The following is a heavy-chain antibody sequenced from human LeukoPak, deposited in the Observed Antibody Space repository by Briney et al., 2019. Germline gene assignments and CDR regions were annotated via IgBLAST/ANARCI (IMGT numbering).Heavy chain of an antibody. Sequence: PGGSLRLSCAASEFTFRSYAMSWVRQAPGKGPEWVSGISGGGDDTYFADSVKGRFTISRDNSKNTLFLQMNSLRDEDTAVHYCAKHAYGDFGQIDYWGQGALVTVSS. CDR3: AKHAYGDFGQIDY. CDR1: EFTFRSYA. CDR2: ISGGGDDT. D-gene: IGHD4-17*01. V-gene: IGHV3-23*01. J-gene: IGHJ4*02.